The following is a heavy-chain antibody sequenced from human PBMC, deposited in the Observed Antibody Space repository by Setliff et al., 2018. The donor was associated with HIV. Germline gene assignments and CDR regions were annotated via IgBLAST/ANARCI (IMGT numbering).Heavy chain of an antibody. J-gene: IGHJ4*01. Sequence: SVKVSCKASGGTFSSYAISWVRQAPGQGLEWMGGIIPIFGTANYAQKFQGRVTITADESTSTAYMELSSLRSEDTAVYYCAIVRRIITFGGLVGLVQSLYYFHCWGHGTLVTVSS. V-gene: IGHV1-69*13. CDR3: AIVRRIITFGGLVGLVQSLYYFHC. D-gene: IGHD3-16*02. CDR1: GGTFSSYA. CDR2: IIPIFGTA.